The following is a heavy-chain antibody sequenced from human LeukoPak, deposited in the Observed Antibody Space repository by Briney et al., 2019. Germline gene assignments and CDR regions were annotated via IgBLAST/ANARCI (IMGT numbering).Heavy chain of an antibody. CDR2: IYSGGST. D-gene: IGHD2-2*01. CDR1: GFTVSSNY. Sequence: GGSLRLSCAASGFTVSSNYMSWVRQAPGKGLEWVSVIYSGGSTYYADSVKGRFTISRDNSKNKLYLQMNSLRAEDTAVYYCAKPIIPVVPAAPGGYWGQGTLVTVSS. V-gene: IGHV3-53*01. CDR3: AKPIIPVVPAAPGGY. J-gene: IGHJ4*02.